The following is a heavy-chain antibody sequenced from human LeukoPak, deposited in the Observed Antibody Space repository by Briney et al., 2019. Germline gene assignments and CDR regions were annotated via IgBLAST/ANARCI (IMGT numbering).Heavy chain of an antibody. D-gene: IGHD5-18*01. Sequence: GGSLRLSCAASGFTFSSYAMSWVRQAPGKGLEWVSAISGSGGSTYYADSVKGRFTISRDSSKNTLYLQMNSLRAEDTAVYYCAKGPSVDTAMVYDYWGQGTLVTVSS. CDR2: ISGSGGST. J-gene: IGHJ4*02. CDR3: AKGPSVDTAMVYDY. V-gene: IGHV3-23*01. CDR1: GFTFSSYA.